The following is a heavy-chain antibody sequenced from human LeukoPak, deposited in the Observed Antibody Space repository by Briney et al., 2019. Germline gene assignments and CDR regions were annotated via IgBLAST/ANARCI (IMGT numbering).Heavy chain of an antibody. Sequence: GGSLRLSCAASGFTFSSYGMSWVRQAPGKGLEWVSAISGSGGSTYYADSVKGRFTISRDNSKNTLYLQMNSLRAEDTAVYYXXXDNRVSGDYMDVWGKGTTVTISS. V-gene: IGHV3-23*01. D-gene: IGHD2-8*01. CDR1: GFTFSSYG. CDR3: XXDNRVSGDYMDV. CDR2: ISGSGGST. J-gene: IGHJ6*03.